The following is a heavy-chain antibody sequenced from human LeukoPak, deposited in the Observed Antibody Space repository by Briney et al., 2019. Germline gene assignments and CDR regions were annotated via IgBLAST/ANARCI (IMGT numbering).Heavy chain of an antibody. Sequence: PGGSLRLSCAASGFTFSSYAMSWVRQAPGRGLERVSAISGSGGSTYYADSVKGRFTISRDNSKNTLYLQMNSLRAEDTAVYYCAKREYFDWLSGRYYFDYWGQGTLVTVSS. D-gene: IGHD3-9*01. J-gene: IGHJ4*02. CDR2: ISGSGGST. CDR3: AKREYFDWLSGRYYFDY. V-gene: IGHV3-23*01. CDR1: GFTFSSYA.